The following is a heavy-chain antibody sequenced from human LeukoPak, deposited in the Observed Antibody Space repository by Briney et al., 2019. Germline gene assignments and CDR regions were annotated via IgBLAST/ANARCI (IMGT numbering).Heavy chain of an antibody. Sequence: GGSLRLSCAASGFGFTNAWMNWVRQAPGKGLEWVGRIKSKGDGETTDYAAFVKGRFTMSGDDAEAMLYLQIHSLIPEDTAVYYCTTDLGITLIRGVIVNWGPGTLVTVSS. V-gene: IGHV3-15*01. CDR3: TTDLGITLIRGVIVN. J-gene: IGHJ4*02. D-gene: IGHD3-10*01. CDR1: GFGFTNAW. CDR2: IKSKGDGETT.